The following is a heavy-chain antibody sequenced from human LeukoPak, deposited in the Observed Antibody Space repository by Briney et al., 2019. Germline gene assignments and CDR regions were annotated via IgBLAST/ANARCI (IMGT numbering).Heavy chain of an antibody. Sequence: GGSLRLSCAASGFTFSSYSMNWVRQAPGKGLEWVSSISSSSSYIYYADSVKGRFTISRDNAKNSLYLQMNSLRAEDTAVYYCARAVYGFDAFDIWGQGTMVTVPS. J-gene: IGHJ3*02. CDR2: ISSSSSYI. D-gene: IGHD4-17*01. CDR1: GFTFSSYS. CDR3: ARAVYGFDAFDI. V-gene: IGHV3-21*01.